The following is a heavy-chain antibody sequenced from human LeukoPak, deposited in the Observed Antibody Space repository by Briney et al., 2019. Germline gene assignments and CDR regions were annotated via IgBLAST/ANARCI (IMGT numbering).Heavy chain of an antibody. V-gene: IGHV3-15*01. CDR3: TTGFIEAGMITFGGVIAKVN. CDR2: IKSKTDGGTT. Sequence: GGSLRLSCAASGFTFSNAWMSWVRQAPGKGLEWVGRIKSKTDGGTTDYAAPVKGRFTISRDDSKNTLYLQMNSLKTEDTAVYYCTTGFIEAGMITFGGVIAKVNWGQGTLVTVSS. CDR1: GFTFSNAW. J-gene: IGHJ4*02. D-gene: IGHD3-16*02.